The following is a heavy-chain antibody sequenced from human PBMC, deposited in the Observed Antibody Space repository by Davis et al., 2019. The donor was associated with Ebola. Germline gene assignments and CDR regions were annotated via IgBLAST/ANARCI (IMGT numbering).Heavy chain of an antibody. J-gene: IGHJ6*02. CDR1: GASVSTAG. CDR2: PYSNSKWYT. D-gene: IGHD5-18*01. Sequence: HSQTLSLTRAISGASVSTAGWNWFLPSPSTPLSLLSRPYSNSKWYTDYAVSVKSRITINPDTSKNQFTLQLTSVTPEDPAHYYRARGWLRGGMDVWGDGTTVTV. CDR3: ARGWLRGGMDV. V-gene: IGHV6-1*01.